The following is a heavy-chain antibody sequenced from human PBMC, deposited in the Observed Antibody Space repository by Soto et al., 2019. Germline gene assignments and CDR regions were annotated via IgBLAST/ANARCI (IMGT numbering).Heavy chain of an antibody. J-gene: IGHJ3*02. CDR3: ARWMGSGYSADDAFDI. V-gene: IGHV5-51*01. CDR2: IYPGDSDT. Sequence: PGESLKISCKGSGYSFISYWIGWVRQMPGKGLEWMGIIYPGDSDTRYSPSFQGQVTISADKSISTAYLQWSSLKASDTAMYYCARWMGSGYSADDAFDIWGQGTMVTVSS. D-gene: IGHD3-22*01. CDR1: GYSFISYW.